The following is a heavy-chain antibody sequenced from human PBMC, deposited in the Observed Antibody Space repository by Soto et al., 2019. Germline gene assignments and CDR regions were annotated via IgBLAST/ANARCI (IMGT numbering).Heavy chain of an antibody. CDR2: SSNSGDT. CDR3: AKPKFRGVVVNV. Sequence: GGSLRLSCAASGFSFSSYASYWVRQAPGKGLEWVSTSSNSGDTYYADSVEGRFTISRDNSKDTVHLQMNSLRAEDTAVYYCAKPKFRGVVVNVWGPGTTVTVSS. CDR1: GFSFSSYA. J-gene: IGHJ6*02. D-gene: IGHD3-10*01. V-gene: IGHV3-23*01.